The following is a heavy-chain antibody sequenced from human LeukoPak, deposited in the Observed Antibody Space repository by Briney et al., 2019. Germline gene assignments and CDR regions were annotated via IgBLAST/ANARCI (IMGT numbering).Heavy chain of an antibody. J-gene: IGHJ4*02. D-gene: IGHD1-26*01. CDR3: ARVEEWELLVDY. V-gene: IGHV3-48*01. Sequence: GGSLRLSCAASGFTFSSYSMNWVRQAPGKGLEWVSYISSISSTIYYADSVKGRFTISRDNAKNSLYLQMNSLRAEDTAVYYCARVEEWELLVDYWGQGTLVTVSS. CDR2: ISSISSTI. CDR1: GFTFSSYS.